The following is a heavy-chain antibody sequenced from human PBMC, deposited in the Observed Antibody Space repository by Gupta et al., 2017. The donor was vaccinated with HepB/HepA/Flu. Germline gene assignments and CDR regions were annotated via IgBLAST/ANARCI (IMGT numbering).Heavy chain of an antibody. Sequence: QVQLVQSGAEVKKPGASGKGSCTASGYTFTSYDINWVRQATGQRLEWMGWSNPNSGDTGYAQKFQGRVTITRNTSIRTAYMGLSSLRSEDTAVYYCASFYRGYWGQGTLGTVSS. V-gene: IGHV1-8*03. J-gene: IGHJ4*02. D-gene: IGHD1-26*01. CDR2: SNPNSGDT. CDR1: GYTFTSYD. CDR3: ASFYRGY.